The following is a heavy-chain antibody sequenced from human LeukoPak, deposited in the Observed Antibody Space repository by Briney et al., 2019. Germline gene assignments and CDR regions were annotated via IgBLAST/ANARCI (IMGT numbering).Heavy chain of an antibody. J-gene: IGHJ4*02. V-gene: IGHV1-2*04. CDR2: INPNSGGT. D-gene: IGHD3-3*01. CDR1: GYTFTGYY. Sequence: ASVKVSCKASGYTFTGYYMHWVRQAPGQGLEWMGWINPNSGGTNYAQKFQGWVTMTRDTSISTAYMELSRLRSDDTAVYYCARDRVPMEYPHGYWGQGTLVTVSS. CDR3: ARDRVPMEYPHGY.